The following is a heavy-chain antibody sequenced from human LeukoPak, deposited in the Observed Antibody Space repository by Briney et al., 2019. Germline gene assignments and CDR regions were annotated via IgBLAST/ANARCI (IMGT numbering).Heavy chain of an antibody. CDR1: GFTFDNYA. V-gene: IGHV3-30-3*01. Sequence: PGGSLRLSCAASGFTFDNYAMHWIRQAPGKGLEWVAVMSHDGSKTYYADSVQGRFTISRDNSKNTLYLQMNSLTGEDTAVYYCARDLDYYDSSGYLWGQGTLVTVSS. J-gene: IGHJ5*02. CDR3: ARDLDYYDSSGYL. CDR2: MSHDGSKT. D-gene: IGHD3-22*01.